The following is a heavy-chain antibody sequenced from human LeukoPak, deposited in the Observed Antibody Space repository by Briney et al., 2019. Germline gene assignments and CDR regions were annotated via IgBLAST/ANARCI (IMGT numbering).Heavy chain of an antibody. CDR2: INHSGST. J-gene: IGHJ6*03. CDR3: ARAKFYYDSSGYYRYYYYYYMDV. Sequence: SETLSLTCAVYGGSFSGYYWSWIRQPPGKGLEWIGEINHSGSTNYNPSLKSRVTISVDTSKNQFSPKLSSVTAADTAVYYCARAKFYYDSSGYYRYYYYYYMDVWGKGTTVTVSS. V-gene: IGHV4-34*01. CDR1: GGSFSGYY. D-gene: IGHD3-22*01.